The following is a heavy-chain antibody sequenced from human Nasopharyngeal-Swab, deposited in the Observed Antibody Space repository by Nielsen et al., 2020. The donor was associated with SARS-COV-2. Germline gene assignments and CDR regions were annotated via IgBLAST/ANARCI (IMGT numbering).Heavy chain of an antibody. J-gene: IGHJ6*03. D-gene: IGHD3-3*01. V-gene: IGHV3-23*01. CDR2: ISAGGGSS. CDR3: AKVERGAYYYMDV. Sequence: WIRQPPGKGLKWVSGISAGGGSSFYADSVKGRFPISRDNSKNTLHLQMSSLRADDTAVYYCAKVERGAYYYMDVWGKGTTVTSP.